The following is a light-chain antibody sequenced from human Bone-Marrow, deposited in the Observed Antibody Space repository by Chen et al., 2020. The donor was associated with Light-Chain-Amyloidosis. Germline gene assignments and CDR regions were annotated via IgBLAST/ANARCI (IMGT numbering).Light chain of an antibody. CDR3: QVWDRSSDRPV. Sequence: SYVLTQPSSVSVAPGQTATIACGGNNIGSTSVHWYQQTPGQAPLLVVYDYSDRASGIPERFSGPNSGNTATLTIGRVEAGDEADYYCQVWDRSSDRPVFGGGTKLTVL. CDR2: DYS. CDR1: NIGSTS. J-gene: IGLJ3*02. V-gene: IGLV3-21*02.